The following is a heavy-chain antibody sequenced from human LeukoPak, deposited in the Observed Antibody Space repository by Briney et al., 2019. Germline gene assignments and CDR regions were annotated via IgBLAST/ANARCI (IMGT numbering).Heavy chain of an antibody. D-gene: IGHD3-3*01. J-gene: IGHJ6*02. Sequence: GASVKVSCKASGDTFTSYDINWVRQATGQGLEWMGWMNPNSGNTGYAQKFQGRVTMTRNTSISTAYMELSSLRSEDTAVYYCARAPSGDTYYDFWSGSPLSYYYYGMDVWGQGTTVTVSS. CDR2: MNPNSGNT. CDR3: ARAPSGDTYYDFWSGSPLSYYYYGMDV. V-gene: IGHV1-8*01. CDR1: GDTFTSYD.